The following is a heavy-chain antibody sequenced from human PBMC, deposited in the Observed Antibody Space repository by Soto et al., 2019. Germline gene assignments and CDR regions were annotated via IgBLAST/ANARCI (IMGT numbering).Heavy chain of an antibody. D-gene: IGHD6-13*01. V-gene: IGHV1-46*01. CDR1: GYTFTSYS. CDR2: INPSGVST. CDR3: ARGRQQQIYCMDF. J-gene: IGHJ6*04. Sequence: QVQLVPSGAEVKKPGASVKVSCKASGYTFTSYSMHWVRQAPGQGLEWMGIINPSGVSTSYAQKFQGRVTMTRDTSASTVGMELSSLRSEDPAVYSCARGRQQQIYCMDFCGDGTTVTVAS.